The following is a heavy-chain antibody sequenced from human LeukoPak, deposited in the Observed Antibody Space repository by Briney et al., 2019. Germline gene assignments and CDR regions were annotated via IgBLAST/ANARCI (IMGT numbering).Heavy chain of an antibody. CDR2: ISSSGTTI. V-gene: IGHV3-48*03. CDR3: ARGGYCSSSICYSLNAFDI. Sequence: GGSLRLSCAASGFTFRSYAMSWVRQAPGKGLEWVSYISSSGTTIYYADSVKGRFTISRDNAKNSLYLQMNSLRAEDTAVYYCARGGYCSSSICYSLNAFDIWGQGTMFTVSS. CDR1: GFTFRSYA. J-gene: IGHJ3*02. D-gene: IGHD2-2*01.